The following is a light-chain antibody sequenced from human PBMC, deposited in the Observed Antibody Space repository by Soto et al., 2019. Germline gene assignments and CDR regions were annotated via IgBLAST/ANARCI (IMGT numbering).Light chain of an antibody. CDR3: CSYAGSSTYV. V-gene: IGLV2-23*02. CDR1: SSDVGSYNL. CDR2: EVS. J-gene: IGLJ1*01. Sequence: QSVLTQPASVSGSPGQSITISFTGTSSDVGSYNLVSWYQQHPGKAPKLMIYEVSKRPSGVFNRFSGSKSGNTASLTISGLQAEDEADYYCCSYAGSSTYVFGTGTKVTVL.